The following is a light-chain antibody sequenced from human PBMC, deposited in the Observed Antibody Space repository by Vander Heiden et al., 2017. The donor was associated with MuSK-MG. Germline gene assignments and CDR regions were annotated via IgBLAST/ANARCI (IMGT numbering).Light chain of an antibody. Sequence: DIQMTQSPSSLSASVGDIVTITCRASQSISSYLNWYQQKPGKAPNLLIYAASISQSGVPSRFSGSGSGTDFTLTINSLQPEDIATYYCQQSDSIPRTFGQGTKVEIK. CDR2: AAS. V-gene: IGKV1-39*01. CDR3: QQSDSIPRT. J-gene: IGKJ2*01. CDR1: QSISSY.